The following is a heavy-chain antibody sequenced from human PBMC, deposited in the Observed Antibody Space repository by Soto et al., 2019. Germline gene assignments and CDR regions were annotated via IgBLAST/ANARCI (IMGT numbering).Heavy chain of an antibody. J-gene: IGHJ4*02. CDR2: IRGSGGST. D-gene: IGHD3-16*02. Sequence: EVQLLESGGGLVQPGGSLRLSCAASGFTFSGYAMSWVRQAPGKGLEWVSAIRGSGGSTYYADSVKGRFTISRDNSKNTLYLQMNSLRAEDTAVYYCAKLMITFGGVIGGTYFDYWGQGTLVTVSS. CDR1: GFTFSGYA. V-gene: IGHV3-23*01. CDR3: AKLMITFGGVIGGTYFDY.